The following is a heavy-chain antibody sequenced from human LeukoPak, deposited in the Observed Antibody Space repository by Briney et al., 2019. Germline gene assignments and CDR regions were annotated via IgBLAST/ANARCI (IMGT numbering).Heavy chain of an antibody. CDR3: AKHCSSAGCYRFKY. J-gene: IGHJ4*02. D-gene: IGHD2-2*01. V-gene: IGHV3-23*01. Sequence: GGSLRLSCATSGFTFSSYAMSWVRQAPGKGLEWVSAISGTGSDTNYADSVKGRFTISRDNSKNTLYLQMNSLRAEDTAIYYCAKHCSSAGCYRFKYWAQGPLVTVSS. CDR2: ISGTGSDT. CDR1: GFTFSSYA.